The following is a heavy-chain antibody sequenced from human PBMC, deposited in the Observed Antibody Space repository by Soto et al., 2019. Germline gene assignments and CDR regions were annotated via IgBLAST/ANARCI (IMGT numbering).Heavy chain of an antibody. CDR2: ISAYNGNT. J-gene: IGHJ6*02. CDR1: GYTFTSYG. V-gene: IGHV1-18*01. Sequence: ASVKVSCKASGYTFTSYGISWVRQAPGQGLEWMGWISAYNGNTNYAQKLQGRVTMTTDTSTSTAYMELRSLRSDDTAVYYCARDRVVVKRSYGMDVWGQGTTVTAS. CDR3: ARDRVVVKRSYGMDV. D-gene: IGHD2-21*01.